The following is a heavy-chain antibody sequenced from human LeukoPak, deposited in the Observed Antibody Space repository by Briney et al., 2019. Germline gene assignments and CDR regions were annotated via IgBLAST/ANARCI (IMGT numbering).Heavy chain of an antibody. CDR2: IYSGGST. D-gene: IGHD6-13*01. CDR1: GFTFSSYA. J-gene: IGHJ2*01. Sequence: GGSLRLSCAASGFTFSSYAMSWVRQAPGKGLEWVSVIYSGGSTYYADSVKDRFTISRDNYKNTLYLQMNSLRAEDTAVYYCARERGYQPNWYFDLWGRGTLVTVSS. V-gene: IGHV3-66*01. CDR3: ARERGYQPNWYFDL.